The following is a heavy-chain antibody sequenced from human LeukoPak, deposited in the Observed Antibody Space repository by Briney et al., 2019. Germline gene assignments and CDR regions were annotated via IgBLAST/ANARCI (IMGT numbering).Heavy chain of an antibody. Sequence: PGGSLRLSCAASGFTVSSNYMSWVRQAPGKGLEWVSVIYSGGSTYYADSVKGRFTISRDNSKNTLYLQMNSLRAEDTAVYYCARELYYGSGSVLGYYYGMDVWGQGTTVTVSS. CDR1: GFTVSSNY. V-gene: IGHV3-53*05. CDR3: ARELYYGSGSVLGYYYGMDV. D-gene: IGHD3-10*01. CDR2: IYSGGST. J-gene: IGHJ6*02.